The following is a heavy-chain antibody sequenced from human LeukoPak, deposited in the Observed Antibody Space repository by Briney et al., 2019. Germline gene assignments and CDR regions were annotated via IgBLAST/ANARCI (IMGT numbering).Heavy chain of an antibody. D-gene: IGHD6-19*01. CDR1: GFTFSSYW. CDR2: IKQDGSEK. Sequence: GGSLRLSCAASGFTFSSYWMSWVRQAPGKGLEWVANIKQDGSEKYYVDSVKGRFTISRDNAKKSLYLQMNSLRAEDTAVYYCARTWYSSGWLFYYWGQGTLVTVSS. V-gene: IGHV3-7*03. CDR3: ARTWYSSGWLFYY. J-gene: IGHJ4*02.